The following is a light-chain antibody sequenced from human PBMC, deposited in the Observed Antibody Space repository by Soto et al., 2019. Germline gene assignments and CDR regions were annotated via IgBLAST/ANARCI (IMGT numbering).Light chain of an antibody. CDR2: DAS. Sequence: EIVMTQSPGTLSASPGERVTLSCRASQSVRSKLAWYQQKPGQSPRLLIYDASTRATGLPARFSGGGSGTQFTLTISSLQDEDFALYFCQQYNDWPPFTFGGGTKVEIK. V-gene: IGKV3-15*01. CDR1: QSVRSK. CDR3: QQYNDWPPFT. J-gene: IGKJ4*01.